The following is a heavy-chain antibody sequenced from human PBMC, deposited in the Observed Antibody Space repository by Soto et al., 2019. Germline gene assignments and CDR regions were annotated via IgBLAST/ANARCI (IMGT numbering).Heavy chain of an antibody. V-gene: IGHV4-59*01. CDR2: IYYSGST. Sequence: PSETLSLTCTVSGGSISSYYWSWIRQPPGKGLEWIGYIYYSGSTNYNPSLKSRVTISVDTSKNQFSLKLSSVTAADTAVYYCARGGPKTVDDYYYYGMDVWGQGTTVTVSS. J-gene: IGHJ6*02. CDR3: ARGGPKTVDDYYYYGMDV. CDR1: GGSISSYY. D-gene: IGHD6-19*01.